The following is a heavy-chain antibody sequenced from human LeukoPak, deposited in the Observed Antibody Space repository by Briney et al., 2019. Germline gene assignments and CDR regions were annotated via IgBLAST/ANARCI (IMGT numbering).Heavy chain of an antibody. CDR3: ARLETCRDSSGWYLALY. J-gene: IGHJ4*02. Sequence: GASVKVSCKASGGTFSSYAISWVRQAPGQGLEWMGRIIPILGIANYAQKFQGRVTITADKSTSTAYMELSSLRSEDTAVYYCARLETCRDSSGWYLALYWGQGTLVTVSS. V-gene: IGHV1-69*04. CDR2: IIPILGIA. D-gene: IGHD6-19*01. CDR1: GGTFSSYA.